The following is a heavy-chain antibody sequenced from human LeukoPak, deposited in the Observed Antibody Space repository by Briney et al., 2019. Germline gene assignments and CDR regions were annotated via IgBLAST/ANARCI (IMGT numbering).Heavy chain of an antibody. CDR3: ARVESGSYYYFDY. Sequence: SETLSLTCTVSGGPISSYYWSWIRQPPGKGLEWIGYIYYSGSTNYNPSLKSRVTISVDTSKNQFSLKLSSVTTADTAVYYCARVESGSYYYFDYWGQGTLVTVSS. V-gene: IGHV4-59*01. J-gene: IGHJ4*02. CDR2: IYYSGST. CDR1: GGPISSYY. D-gene: IGHD1-26*01.